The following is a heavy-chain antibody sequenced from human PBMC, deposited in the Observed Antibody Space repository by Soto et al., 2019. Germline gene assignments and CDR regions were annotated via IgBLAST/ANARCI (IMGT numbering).Heavy chain of an antibody. CDR2: TYYRSKWYN. J-gene: IGHJ6*02. CDR1: GDSVSSNSAA. CDR3: ARDLDSSGWFPAAVGMDV. V-gene: IGHV6-1*01. D-gene: IGHD6-19*01. Sequence: SQTLSLTCAISGDSVSSNSAAWNWIRQSPSRGLEWLGRTYYRSKWYNDYAVSVKSRITINPDTSKNQFSLQLNSVTPEDTAVYYCARDLDSSGWFPAAVGMDVWDQGTTVTVSS.